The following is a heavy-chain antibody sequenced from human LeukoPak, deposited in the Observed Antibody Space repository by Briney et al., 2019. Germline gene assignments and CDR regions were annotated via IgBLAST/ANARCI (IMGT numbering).Heavy chain of an antibody. CDR1: GFTFSSYW. Sequence: GSLRLSCAASGFTFSSYWMSWVRQAPGKGLEWVANIKQDGSEKYYVDSVKGRFTISRDNAKNSLYLQMNSLRAEDTAVYYCARAARRYSSGWYYFDYWGQGTLVTVSS. J-gene: IGHJ4*02. CDR2: IKQDGSEK. D-gene: IGHD6-19*01. V-gene: IGHV3-7*03. CDR3: ARAARRYSSGWYYFDY.